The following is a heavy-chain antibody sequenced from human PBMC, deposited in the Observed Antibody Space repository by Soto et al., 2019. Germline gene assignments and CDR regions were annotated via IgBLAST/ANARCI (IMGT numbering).Heavy chain of an antibody. Sequence: GASVKVSCKASGYTFINYGISWVRQAPGQGLEWMGWISTYNHNTNYAQKLQGRVTMTTDTSTSTAYMELRSLRSDDTAVYYCARVVISYYDILTGYHSSYYFDYWGQGTLVTVSS. V-gene: IGHV1-18*01. CDR2: ISTYNHNT. CDR3: ARVVISYYDILTGYHSSYYFDY. J-gene: IGHJ4*02. D-gene: IGHD3-9*01. CDR1: GYTFINYG.